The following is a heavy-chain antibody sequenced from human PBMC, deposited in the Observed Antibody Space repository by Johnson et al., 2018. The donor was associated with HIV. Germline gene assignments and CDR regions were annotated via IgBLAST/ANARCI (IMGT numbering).Heavy chain of an antibody. V-gene: IGHV3-30*18. D-gene: IGHD3-3*01. CDR3: AKDHSRSILGMIIDAFDI. Sequence: VQVVESGGGVVQPGRSLRLSCAASGFTFSNYGLHWVRQAPGKGLEWVAIISYDGSNKYYADSVKGRFTISRDNSKNTLYLQMNSLRVEDTAVYYCAKDHSRSILGMIIDAFDIWGQGTMVTVSS. CDR1: GFTFSNYG. J-gene: IGHJ3*02. CDR2: ISYDGSNK.